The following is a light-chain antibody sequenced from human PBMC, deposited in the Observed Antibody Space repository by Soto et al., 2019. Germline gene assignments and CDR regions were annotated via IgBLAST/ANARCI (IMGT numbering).Light chain of an antibody. CDR3: QQYNDWPPFT. V-gene: IGKV3-15*01. Sequence: EIVMTQSPATLSVSPGERATLSCRASQTVSSNLAWYQQQPGQAPRLLIYGASTRAPGIPARFSGSGSGTEFTLTISSLQSEDFAVYYCQQYNDWPPFTIGPGTRVDIK. J-gene: IGKJ3*01. CDR1: QTVSSN. CDR2: GAS.